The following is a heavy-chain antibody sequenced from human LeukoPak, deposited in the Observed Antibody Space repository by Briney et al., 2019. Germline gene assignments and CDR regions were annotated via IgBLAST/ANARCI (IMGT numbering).Heavy chain of an antibody. CDR1: GFTFSDSW. D-gene: IGHD3-10*01. V-gene: IGHV3-11*04. Sequence: GGSLRLSCEVSGFTFSDSWMHWVRQTPGKGLEWGSYISSSGSTIYYADSVKGRFTISRDNAKNSLYLQMNSLRAEDTAVYYCARDVYGSGSYSPSGYFDYWGQGTLVTVSS. J-gene: IGHJ4*02. CDR3: ARDVYGSGSYSPSGYFDY. CDR2: ISSSGSTI.